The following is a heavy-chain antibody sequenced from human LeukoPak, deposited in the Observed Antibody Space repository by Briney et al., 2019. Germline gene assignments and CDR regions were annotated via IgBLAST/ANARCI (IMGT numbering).Heavy chain of an antibody. CDR1: GGSFSNYA. CDR2: IIPIFGTA. V-gene: IGHV1-69*13. J-gene: IGHJ5*02. CDR3: ARAPESYWFDP. Sequence: SVKVSCKASGGSFSNYAISWVRQAPGQGLEWMGGIIPIFGTANYAQKFQGRVTITADESTSIAYMEVSSLRSEDTAVYYCARAPESYWFDPWGQGTLVTVSA.